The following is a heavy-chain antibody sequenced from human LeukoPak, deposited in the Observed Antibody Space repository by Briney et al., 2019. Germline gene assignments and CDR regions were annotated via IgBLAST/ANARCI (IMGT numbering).Heavy chain of an antibody. CDR1: GFTFDDYA. D-gene: IGHD5-24*01. V-gene: IGHV3-9*01. J-gene: IGHJ4*02. CDR2: ISWNSGSI. Sequence: PGRSLRLSCAASGFTFDDYAMHWVRQAPGKGLEWVSGISWNSGSIGYADSVKGPFTISRDNAKNSLYLQMNSLRAEDTAVYYCATSRDGYNSGGFDYWGQGTLVTVSS. CDR3: ATSRDGYNSGGFDY.